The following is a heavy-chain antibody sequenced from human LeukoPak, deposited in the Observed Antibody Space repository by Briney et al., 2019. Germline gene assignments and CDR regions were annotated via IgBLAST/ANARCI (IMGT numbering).Heavy chain of an antibody. CDR3: ARSGPFGEFYYFDY. Sequence: GGSLRLSCAASGFTFSSYWMSWVRQAPGKGLEWVANIKQDGSEKYYVDSVKGRFTISRDNAKNSLYLQMNSLRAEDTAVYYCARSGPFGEFYYFDYWGQGTLVTVSS. CDR1: GFTFSSYW. CDR2: IKQDGSEK. V-gene: IGHV3-7*01. J-gene: IGHJ4*02. D-gene: IGHD3-10*01.